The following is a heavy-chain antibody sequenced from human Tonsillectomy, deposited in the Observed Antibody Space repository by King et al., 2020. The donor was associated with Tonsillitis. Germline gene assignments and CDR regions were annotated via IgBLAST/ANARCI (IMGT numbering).Heavy chain of an antibody. CDR2: TRSKAYDGTT. Sequence: VQLVESGGGLVQPGRSLRLSCTASGFAFGDFAMSWFRQAPGKGLEWVGITRSKAYDGTTEYAASVQGRFIIARDDSKSVAYLHMNSLKTEYTAVYYCTRSLPPAISYYYYDNGMDVWGQGTPVTVSS. J-gene: IGHJ6*02. D-gene: IGHD3-3*02. CDR1: GFAFGDFA. CDR3: TRSLPPAISYYYYDNGMDV. V-gene: IGHV3-49*03.